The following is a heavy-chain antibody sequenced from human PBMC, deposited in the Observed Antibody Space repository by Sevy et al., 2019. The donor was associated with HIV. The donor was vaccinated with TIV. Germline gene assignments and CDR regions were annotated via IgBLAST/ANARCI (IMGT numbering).Heavy chain of an antibody. CDR1: GGSISSGSYY. Sequence: SETLSLTWTVSGGSISSGSYYWSWIRQSPGKGLEWIGYIHYSGSTNYSPSLKSRVTISVDTSKNQFSLKLSSVTAADTAVYYCARDSGSYPYYFDYWGQGTLVTVSS. CDR2: IHYSGST. D-gene: IGHD1-26*01. J-gene: IGHJ4*02. V-gene: IGHV4-61*01. CDR3: ARDSGSYPYYFDY.